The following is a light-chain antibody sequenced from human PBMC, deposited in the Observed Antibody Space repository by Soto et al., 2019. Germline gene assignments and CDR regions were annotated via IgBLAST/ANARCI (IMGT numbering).Light chain of an antibody. CDR3: SSYAGSNNLV. CDR2: EVS. CDR1: SSDVGGYNY. J-gene: IGLJ3*02. Sequence: QSALTQPPSASGSPGQTVTISCTRTSSDVGGYNYVSWYQQHPGKAPKLLIYEVSKRPSGVPDRFSGSKSGNTASLTVSGLQAGDEGDYYCSSYAGSNNLVFGGGTKLTVL. V-gene: IGLV2-8*01.